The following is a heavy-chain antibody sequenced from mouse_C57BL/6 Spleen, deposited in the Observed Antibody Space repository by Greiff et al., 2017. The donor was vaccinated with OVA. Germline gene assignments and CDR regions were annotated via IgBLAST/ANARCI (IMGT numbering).Heavy chain of an antibody. J-gene: IGHJ1*03. Sequence: QVQLKESGPELVKPGASVKISCKASGYAFSSSWMNWVKQRPGQGLEWIGRIYPGDGDTNYNGKFKGKATLTADKSSSTAYMQLSSLTSEDSAVYFCTREGYSSSYWYFDGWGTGPTVTVST. V-gene: IGHV1-82*01. D-gene: IGHD1-1*01. CDR2: IYPGDGDT. CDR3: TREGYSSSYWYFDG. CDR1: GYAFSSSW.